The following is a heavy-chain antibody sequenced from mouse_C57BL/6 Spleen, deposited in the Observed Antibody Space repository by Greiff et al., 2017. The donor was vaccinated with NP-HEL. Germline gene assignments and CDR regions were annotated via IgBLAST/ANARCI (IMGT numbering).Heavy chain of an antibody. J-gene: IGHJ3*01. V-gene: IGHV5-4*01. CDR2: ISDGGSYT. Sequence: EVQLVESGGGLVKPGGSLKLSCAASGFTFSSYAMSWVRQTPEKRLEWVATISDGGSYTYYPDNVKGRFTISRDNAKNNLYLQMSHLKSEDTAMYYGARGDYDGRAWFAYWGQGTLVTVSA. D-gene: IGHD2-4*01. CDR3: ARGDYDGRAWFAY. CDR1: GFTFSSYA.